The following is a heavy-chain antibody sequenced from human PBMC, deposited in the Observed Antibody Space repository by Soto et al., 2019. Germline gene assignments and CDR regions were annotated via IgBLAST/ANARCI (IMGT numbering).Heavy chain of an antibody. CDR3: AKTPRYCSGGSCYGGAFDI. V-gene: IGHV3-23*01. CDR1: GLTFSSYA. J-gene: IGHJ3*02. Sequence: GGSLRLSCAASGLTFSSYAMSWVRQAPGKGLEWVSTISGSGGNTYYADSVKGRFTISRDNSKNTLFLQMDSLRAEDTAVYYCAKTPRYCSGGSCYGGAFDIWGQGTMVTVSS. CDR2: ISGSGGNT. D-gene: IGHD2-15*01.